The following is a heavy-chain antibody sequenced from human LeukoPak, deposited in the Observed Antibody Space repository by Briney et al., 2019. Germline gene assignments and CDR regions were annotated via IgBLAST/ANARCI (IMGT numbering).Heavy chain of an antibody. CDR1: GGSFSGYY. CDR3: ARGRPWFDP. J-gene: IGHJ5*02. V-gene: IGHV4-34*01. Sequence: SETLSLTCAVYGGSFSGYYWSWIRQPPGKGLEWIGEINHSGSTNYNPSLKSRVTISVDTSKNQFSLKLSSVTATDTAVYYCARGRPWFDPWGQGTLVTVSS. D-gene: IGHD6-6*01. CDR2: INHSGST.